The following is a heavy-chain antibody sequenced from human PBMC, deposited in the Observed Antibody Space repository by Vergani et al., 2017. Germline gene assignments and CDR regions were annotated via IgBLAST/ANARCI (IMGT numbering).Heavy chain of an antibody. V-gene: IGHV1-18*01. D-gene: IGHD3-3*01. CDR2: ISAYNGNT. CDR3: ARDGPYYDFWSGYEPYNWFDP. J-gene: IGHJ5*02. Sequence: QVQLVQSGAEVKKPGASVKVSCKASGYTFTSYGISWVRQAPGQGLEWMGWISAYNGNTNYALKLQGRVTMTTDTSTSTAYMELRSLRSDDTAVYYCARDGPYYDFWSGYEPYNWFDPWGQGTLVTVSS. CDR1: GYTFTSYG.